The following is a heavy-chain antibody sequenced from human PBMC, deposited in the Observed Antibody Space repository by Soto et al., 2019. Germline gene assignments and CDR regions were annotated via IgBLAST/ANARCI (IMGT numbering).Heavy chain of an antibody. CDR3: AADKGDSYGYGNY. CDR1: GFTFTNSA. D-gene: IGHD5-18*01. J-gene: IGHJ4*02. CDR2: IVVGSGST. Sequence: EASVKVSCKASGFTFTNSAVQWVRQARGQRLEWIGWIVVGSGSTNYAQKFQERVTITRDMSTTTAYMELSSLRSEDTAVYYCAADKGDSYGYGNYWGQGTLVTVSS. V-gene: IGHV1-58*01.